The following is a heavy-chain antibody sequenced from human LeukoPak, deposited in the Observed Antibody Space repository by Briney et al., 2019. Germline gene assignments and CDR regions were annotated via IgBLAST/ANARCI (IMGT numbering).Heavy chain of an antibody. Sequence: PGGSLRLSCAASGFTFSSYSMNWVRQAAGRWMEWVAYISSSSSTIYYADSVKGRFTISRDNAENSLYLQMNSLRAEDTAVYYCARDVSGYYEYYFDYWGQGTLVTVSS. D-gene: IGHD3-22*01. CDR1: GFTFSSYS. J-gene: IGHJ4*02. CDR3: ARDVSGYYEYYFDY. V-gene: IGHV3-48*01. CDR2: ISSSSSTI.